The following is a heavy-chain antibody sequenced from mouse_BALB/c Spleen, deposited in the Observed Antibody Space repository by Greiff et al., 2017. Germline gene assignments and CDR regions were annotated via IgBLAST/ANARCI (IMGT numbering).Heavy chain of an antibody. J-gene: IGHJ2*01. Sequence: LVESGAELVRPGSSVKISCKASGYAFSSYWMNWVKQRPGQGLEWIGQIYPGDGDTNYNGKFKGKATLTADKSSSTAYMQLSSLTSEDSAVYFCARPYYYGSSPHFDYWGQGTTLTVSS. CDR2: IYPGDGDT. CDR1: GYAFSSYW. D-gene: IGHD1-1*01. CDR3: ARPYYYGSSPHFDY. V-gene: IGHV1-80*01.